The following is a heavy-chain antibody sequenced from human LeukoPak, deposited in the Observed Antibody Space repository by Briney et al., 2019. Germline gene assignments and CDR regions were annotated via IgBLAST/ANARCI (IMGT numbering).Heavy chain of an antibody. CDR1: GFTFSSYW. V-gene: IGHV3-48*04. CDR3: ARDSGDGYVD. J-gene: IGHJ4*02. Sequence: GGSLRLSCAASGFTFSSYWMSWVRRAPGKGLEWVSYISSSGSTIYYADSVKGRFTISRDNAKNSLYLQMNSLRAEDTAVYYCARDSGDGYVDWGQGTLVTVSS. CDR2: ISSSGSTI. D-gene: IGHD5-24*01.